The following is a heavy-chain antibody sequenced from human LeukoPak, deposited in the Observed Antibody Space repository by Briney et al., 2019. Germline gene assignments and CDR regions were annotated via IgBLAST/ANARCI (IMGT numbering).Heavy chain of an antibody. CDR1: GFTFSSYA. J-gene: IGHJ4*02. Sequence: GGSLRLSCAASGFTFSSYAMSWVRQVPGKGLEWVANIKQDGSEKYYVDSVKGRFTISRDNAKNSLYLQMNSLRAEDTAVYYCARETPAALYFDYWGQGTLVTVSS. D-gene: IGHD2-2*01. V-gene: IGHV3-7*01. CDR3: ARETPAALYFDY. CDR2: IKQDGSEK.